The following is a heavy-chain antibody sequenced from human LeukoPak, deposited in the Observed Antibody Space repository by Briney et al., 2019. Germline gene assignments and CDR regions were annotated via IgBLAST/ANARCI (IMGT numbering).Heavy chain of an antibody. Sequence: GGSLRLSCVPSGFTFSSYSMNWVRQPRGKGLECVSSISSSSSYIYYAESVKGRFTISRDNAKNSLYLQMNRLRAEDTAVYYCARLGYSYGSPDAFDIWGQGTMVTVSS. CDR1: GFTFSSYS. V-gene: IGHV3-21*01. CDR3: ARLGYSYGSPDAFDI. D-gene: IGHD5-18*01. J-gene: IGHJ3*02. CDR2: ISSSSSYI.